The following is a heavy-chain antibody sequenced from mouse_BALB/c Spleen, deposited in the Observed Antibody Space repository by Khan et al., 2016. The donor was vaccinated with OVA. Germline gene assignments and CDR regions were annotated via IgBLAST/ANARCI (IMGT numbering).Heavy chain of an antibody. J-gene: IGHJ4*01. Sequence: EVELVESGGGLVKPGGSLKLSCAASGFTFSNYAMSWVRQTPEKRLEWVASISSGGNTYYLDSVKGRFTISRDNVRNILYLQMSSLRSEDTAMYYCARGYGKFVNPQYAMDYWGQGTSVTVSS. D-gene: IGHD2-1*01. V-gene: IGHV5-6-5*01. CDR3: ARGYGKFVNPQYAMDY. CDR1: GFTFSNYA. CDR2: ISSGGNT.